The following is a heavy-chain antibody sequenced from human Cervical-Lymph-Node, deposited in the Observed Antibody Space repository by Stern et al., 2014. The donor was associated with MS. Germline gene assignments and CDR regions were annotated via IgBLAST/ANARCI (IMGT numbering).Heavy chain of an antibody. Sequence: QVQLQESGPGLVKPSETVSLTCTVSGGSMSSKYWNWIRQPPGKGLEWIGYVYSDGSTNYKPSLTSRVLISLATAHNHISLSLPPVTAADTAVYYCARVTGRGTRQNWFDSWGQGTLVTVSS. CDR3: ARVTGRGTRQNWFDS. J-gene: IGHJ5*01. V-gene: IGHV4-59*01. D-gene: IGHD1-26*01. CDR1: GGSMSSKY. CDR2: VYSDGST.